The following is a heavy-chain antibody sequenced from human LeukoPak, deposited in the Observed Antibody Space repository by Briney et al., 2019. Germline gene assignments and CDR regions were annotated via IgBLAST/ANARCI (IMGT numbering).Heavy chain of an antibody. D-gene: IGHD6-19*01. CDR1: GYTFTGYY. CDR3: ARDDSSGWYGVDY. J-gene: IGHJ4*02. CDR2: INPNRGNT. Sequence: ASVKVSCKASGYTFTGYYIHWVRQAPGQGVEWMGWINPNRGNTNYAQKFQGRVTMTTDTSISTAYMELSSLRSDDTAVYYCARDDSSGWYGVDYWGQGTLFTVSS. V-gene: IGHV1-2*02.